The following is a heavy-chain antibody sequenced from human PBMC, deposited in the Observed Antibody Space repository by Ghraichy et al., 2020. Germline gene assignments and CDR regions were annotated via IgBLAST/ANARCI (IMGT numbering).Heavy chain of an antibody. CDR1: GGSFSEYD. CDR3: ARVVFSNNWTPVHWFDP. V-gene: IGHV4-34*01. Sequence: GSLSLTCAVYGGSFSEYDWTWIRQPPGKGLEWIGEINDSGSIDYNASLKSRVSISLDTSKNQFSLKLSSVTSADTAVYFCARVVFSNNWTPVHWFDPWGPGTLVIVSS. D-gene: IGHD1-1*01. J-gene: IGHJ5*02. CDR2: INDSGSI.